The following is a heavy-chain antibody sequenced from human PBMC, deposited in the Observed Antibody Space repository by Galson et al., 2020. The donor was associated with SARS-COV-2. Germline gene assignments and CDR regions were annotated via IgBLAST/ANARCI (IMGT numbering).Heavy chain of an antibody. J-gene: IGHJ4*02. CDR3: ARHDGAIYYLDS. Sequence: GESLKISCKGSGYSFTNYWIGWVRQMPGKGLEWMGIIFPGDSDTRYNPSFQGQVTISADKSIGTAYLQWYSLKASDSAIYYCARHDGAIYYLDSWGQGTLVTVSS. CDR1: GYSFTNYW. D-gene: IGHD1-26*01. CDR2: IFPGDSDT. V-gene: IGHV5-51*01.